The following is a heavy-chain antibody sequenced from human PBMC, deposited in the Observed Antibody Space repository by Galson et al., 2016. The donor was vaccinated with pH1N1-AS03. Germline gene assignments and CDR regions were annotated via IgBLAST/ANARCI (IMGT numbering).Heavy chain of an antibody. D-gene: IGHD5-24*01. V-gene: IGHV1-2*06. CDR3: ARGDSGATATIPKFDY. Sequence: SVKVSCKASGFTFTDYYIHWIRQVPGQGLEWMGRINSKISATKYVQKFEGRATMTRDTSISTAFLELTSLHSDDTAVYYCARGDSGATATIPKFDYWGQGTLVTVSS. CDR1: GFTFTDYY. CDR2: INSKISAT. J-gene: IGHJ4*02.